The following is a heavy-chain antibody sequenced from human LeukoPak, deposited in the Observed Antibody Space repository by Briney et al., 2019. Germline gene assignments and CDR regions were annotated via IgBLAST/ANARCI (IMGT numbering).Heavy chain of an antibody. V-gene: IGHV3-74*01. CDR2: IKGDGIST. Sequence: GGSLRLSCAASGFDFSSNWMHWVRHTPGQGLVWVSRIKGDGISTNYADSVKGRFTISRDIAKNTLYLQMNSLRAEDTGVYYCAKDHYWSIDYWGRGTLVTVSS. CDR1: GFDFSSNW. J-gene: IGHJ4*02. D-gene: IGHD3-3*01. CDR3: AKDHYWSIDY.